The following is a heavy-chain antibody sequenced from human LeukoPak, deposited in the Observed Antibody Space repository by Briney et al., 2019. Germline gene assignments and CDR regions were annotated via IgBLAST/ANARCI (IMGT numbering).Heavy chain of an antibody. J-gene: IGHJ5*02. CDR2: IYYSGST. CDR1: GGSISSYY. Sequence: SETLSLTCTVSGGSISSYYWSWIRQPPGKGLEWIGYIYYSGSTNYNPSLKSRVTISVDTSKNQFSLKLSSVTAADTAVYYCARGDIAAAGITNWFDPWGQGTLVTVSS. CDR3: ARGDIAAAGITNWFDP. V-gene: IGHV4-59*12. D-gene: IGHD6-13*01.